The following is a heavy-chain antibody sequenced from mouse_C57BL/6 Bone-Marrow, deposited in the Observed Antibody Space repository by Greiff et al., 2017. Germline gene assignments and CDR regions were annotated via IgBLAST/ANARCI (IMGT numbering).Heavy chain of an antibody. CDR3: ARSPTVVDWYFDV. Sequence: EVQLQESGPELVKPGASVKISCKASGYSFTGYYMNWVKQSPEKSLEWIGETNPSTGGTTYNQKFKAKATLTADKSSSTAYMQLKSLTSEDSAVYYCARSPTVVDWYFDVWGTGTTVTVSS. D-gene: IGHD1-1*01. J-gene: IGHJ1*03. V-gene: IGHV1-42*01. CDR1: GYSFTGYY. CDR2: TNPSTGGT.